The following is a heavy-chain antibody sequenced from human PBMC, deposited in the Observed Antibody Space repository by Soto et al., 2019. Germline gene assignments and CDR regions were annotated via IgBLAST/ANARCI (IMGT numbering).Heavy chain of an antibody. V-gene: IGHV3-30-3*01. CDR1: GFTFGSYP. CDR3: ARRGYGMDV. Sequence: VQLVESGGGLVQPGGSLRLSCAVSGFTFGSYPMHWVRQAPGKGLEWVAVISYDGSNKYYADSVKGRFTISRDNSKNTLYLQMNSLRAEDTAGYYCARRGYGMDVWGQGTTVTVS. J-gene: IGHJ6*02. CDR2: ISYDGSNK.